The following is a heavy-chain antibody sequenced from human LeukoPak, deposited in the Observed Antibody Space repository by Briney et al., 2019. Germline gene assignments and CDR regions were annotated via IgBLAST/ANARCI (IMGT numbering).Heavy chain of an antibody. V-gene: IGHV4-30-2*01. Sequence: SETLSLTCIVSGGSISSAGYYWSWIRHPPGRGLEWMGYIFHSGSTYYNPSLKSRITISVDRSKNQFSLNLSSVTAADTAVYYCASLSGGGHYQYMDVWGKGTTVTVSS. D-gene: IGHD4-23*01. CDR2: IFHSGST. J-gene: IGHJ6*03. CDR1: GGSISSAGYY. CDR3: ASLSGGGHYQYMDV.